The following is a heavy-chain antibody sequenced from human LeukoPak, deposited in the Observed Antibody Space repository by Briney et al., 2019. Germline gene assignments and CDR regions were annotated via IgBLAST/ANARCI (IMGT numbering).Heavy chain of an antibody. D-gene: IGHD1-26*01. J-gene: IGHJ4*02. CDR3: AKASGSYMSSNDDY. CDR2: VRFDGSNE. Sequence: GGSLRLSCVASGFTFSSYGMHWVRQAPGKGLEWVAFVRFDGSNEYYADSVKGRFTISRDNSKNTVFLQMNSLRVEDTAVYYCAKASGSYMSSNDDYWGQGTLVTVSS. V-gene: IGHV3-30*02. CDR1: GFTFSSYG.